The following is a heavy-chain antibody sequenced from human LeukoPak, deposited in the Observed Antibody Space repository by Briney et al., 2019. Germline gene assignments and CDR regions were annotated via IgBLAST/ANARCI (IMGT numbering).Heavy chain of an antibody. CDR3: AREYGDYPYYFDY. J-gene: IGHJ4*02. CDR1: GGSISSYY. D-gene: IGHD4-17*01. CDR2: IYYSGST. V-gene: IGHV4-59*01. Sequence: PSETLSLTCTVSGGSISSYYWSWIRQPPGKGLEWIGYIYYSGSTNYNPSLKSRVTISVDTSKNQFSLRLSSVTAADTAVYYCAREYGDYPYYFDYWGQGTLVTVSS.